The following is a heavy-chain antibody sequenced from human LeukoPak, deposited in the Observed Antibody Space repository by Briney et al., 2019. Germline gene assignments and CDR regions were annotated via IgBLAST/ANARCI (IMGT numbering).Heavy chain of an antibody. CDR3: ARSEFEAFDM. CDR1: GFTLSSYS. Sequence: VWSLRLSCAASGFTLSSYSMNWVRQDSGQGVEWVSSINSNSNYMSYADSVKGRFTISRDNAKNSLYLQMTSLRAEDTAVYHCARSEFEAFDMWGQGTMVTVSS. CDR2: INSNSNYM. V-gene: IGHV3-21*01. D-gene: IGHD3-10*01. J-gene: IGHJ3*02.